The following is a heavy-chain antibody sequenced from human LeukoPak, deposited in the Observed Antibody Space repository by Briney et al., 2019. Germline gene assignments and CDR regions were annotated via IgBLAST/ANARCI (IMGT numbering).Heavy chain of an antibody. Sequence: SETLSLTCTVSGGSISSYYWSWIRQPPGKGLEWIGYIYYSGSTNYNPSLKSRVTISVDTSKNQFSLKLSSVTAADTAVYYCARNMVRGVARLAFDIWGQGTMVTVSS. CDR1: GGSISSYY. CDR2: IYYSGST. D-gene: IGHD3-10*01. V-gene: IGHV4-59*08. CDR3: ARNMVRGVARLAFDI. J-gene: IGHJ3*02.